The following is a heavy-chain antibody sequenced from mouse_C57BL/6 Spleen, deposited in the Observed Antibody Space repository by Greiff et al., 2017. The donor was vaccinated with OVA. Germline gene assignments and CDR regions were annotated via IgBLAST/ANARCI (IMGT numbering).Heavy chain of an antibody. V-gene: IGHV1-61*01. Sequence: QVQLQHPGAELVRPGSSVKLSCKASGYTFTSYWMDWVKQRPGQGLEWIGNIYPSGSETHYNQKFKNKATLTVDKSSSTAYMQLSSLTSEDSAVYYCARAGYYDYGTWFAYWGQGTLVTVSA. D-gene: IGHD2-4*01. CDR2: IYPSGSET. CDR3: ARAGYYDYGTWFAY. J-gene: IGHJ3*01. CDR1: GYTFTSYW.